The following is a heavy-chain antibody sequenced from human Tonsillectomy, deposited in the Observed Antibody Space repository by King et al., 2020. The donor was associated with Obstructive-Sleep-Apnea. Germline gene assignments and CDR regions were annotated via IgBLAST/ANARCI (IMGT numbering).Heavy chain of an antibody. J-gene: IGHJ4*02. CDR1: GFTFSNAW. V-gene: IGHV3-15*01. D-gene: IGHD3-10*02. CDR3: TTDAGVYYVCLLCY. Sequence: VQLVESGGGLVKPGGSLRLSCAASGFTFSNAWMSWVRQAPGKGLEWVGRIKSKTDGGTTDYAAPVKGRFTISRDDSKNTLYLQMNSLKTEDTAVYYCTTDAGVYYVCLLCYWGQGNLVTVSS. CDR2: IKSKTDGGTT.